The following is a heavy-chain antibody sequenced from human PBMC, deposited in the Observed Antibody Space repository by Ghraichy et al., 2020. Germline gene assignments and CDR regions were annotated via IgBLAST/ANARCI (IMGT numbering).Heavy chain of an antibody. Sequence: SETLSLTCTVSGGSVSSGSYYWSWIRQPPGKGLEWIGYIYYSGSTNYNPSLKSRVTISVDTSKNQFSLKLSSVTAADTAVYYCARDNLGLPFDYWGQGTLVTVSS. CDR2: IYYSGST. D-gene: IGHD7-27*01. CDR1: GGSVSSGSYY. J-gene: IGHJ4*02. V-gene: IGHV4-61*01. CDR3: ARDNLGLPFDY.